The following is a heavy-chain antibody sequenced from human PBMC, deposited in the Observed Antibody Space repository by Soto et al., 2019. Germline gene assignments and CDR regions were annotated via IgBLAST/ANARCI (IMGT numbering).Heavy chain of an antibody. CDR3: ATKSGVYADYLYFDY. D-gene: IGHD4-17*01. V-gene: IGHV1-69*06. Sequence: QVQLVQSGAEVKKPGSSVRVSCKASGGTFSSYAVSWVRQAPGQGLEWMGGIIPILSTANYTQKFQGRVTITADRSSSTAYMELSSLRSEDTAIYYCATKSGVYADYLYFDYWGQGTLITVSS. CDR2: IIPILSTA. J-gene: IGHJ4*02. CDR1: GGTFSSYA.